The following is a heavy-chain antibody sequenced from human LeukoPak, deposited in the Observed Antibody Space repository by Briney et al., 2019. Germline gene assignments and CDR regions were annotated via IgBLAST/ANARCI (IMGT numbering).Heavy chain of an antibody. J-gene: IGHJ4*02. V-gene: IGHV4-39*01. D-gene: IGHD3-22*01. CDR3: ARHLYYYDSSGYYFAYFDY. Sequence: SETLSLTCTVSGGSISNYYWSWIRQSPGKGLEWIRSIYYSGSTYYNPSLKSRVTISVDTSKNQFSLKLSSVTAADTAVYYCARHLYYYDSSGYYFAYFDYWGQGTLVTVSS. CDR1: GGSISNYY. CDR2: IYYSGST.